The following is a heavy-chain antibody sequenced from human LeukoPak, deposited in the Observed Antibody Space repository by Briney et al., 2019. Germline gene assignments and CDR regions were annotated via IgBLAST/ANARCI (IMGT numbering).Heavy chain of an antibody. J-gene: IGHJ4*02. CDR1: GFTFSSYW. Sequence: GGSLRLSCAASGFTFSSYWMHWVRQVPGKGLVWVSGISGSGDITYYADSVKGRFTMSRDNSKNTVFLQMNRLRAEDTAVYYCAKDAFSSSWYGDCWGQGTLVTVSS. CDR3: AKDAFSSSWYGDC. CDR2: ISGSGDIT. V-gene: IGHV3-23*01. D-gene: IGHD6-13*01.